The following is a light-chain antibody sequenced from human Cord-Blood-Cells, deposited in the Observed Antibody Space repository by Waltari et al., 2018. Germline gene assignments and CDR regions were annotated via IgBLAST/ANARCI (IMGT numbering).Light chain of an antibody. J-gene: IGLJ2*01. CDR2: YKSDSDN. Sequence: QAVLTPPSSLSASPGASASLTCTLRSGINVATYRIYWYQQKPGSPPQYLLRYKSDSDNQQGSGVPSRCSGSKDASANAGILLISGLQSEDEADYYCMIWHSSAVVFGGGTKLTVL. CDR1: SGINVATYR. CDR3: MIWHSSAVV. V-gene: IGLV5-45*02.